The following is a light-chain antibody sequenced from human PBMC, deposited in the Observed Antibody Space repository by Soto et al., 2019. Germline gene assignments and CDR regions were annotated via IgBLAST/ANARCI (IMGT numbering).Light chain of an antibody. J-gene: IGKJ1*01. CDR1: QSVSSN. CDR2: GAS. V-gene: IGKV3-15*01. Sequence: DIGMTRTPNTMSVSPGERATLSCRASQSVSSNLAWYQQKPGQAPRLLIYGASTRATGIPARFSGSGSGTEFTLTISSLQSEDFAVYYCQQYNNWPRTFGQGTKVDI. CDR3: QQYNNWPRT.